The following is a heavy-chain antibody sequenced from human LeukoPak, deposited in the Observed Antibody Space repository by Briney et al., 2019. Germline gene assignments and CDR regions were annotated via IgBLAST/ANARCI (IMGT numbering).Heavy chain of an antibody. CDR1: GFTFSSYS. Sequence: PGGSLRLSCAASGFTFSSYSMNWVRQAPGKGLEWVSSISSSSSYIYYADSVKGRFTISRDNAKNSLYLQMNSLRAEDTAVYYCARDRGVDCGGDCYYLSGYMDNDAFDIWGQGTMVTVSS. D-gene: IGHD2-21*01. V-gene: IGHV3-21*01. CDR2: ISSSSSYI. CDR3: ARDRGVDCGGDCYYLSGYMDNDAFDI. J-gene: IGHJ3*02.